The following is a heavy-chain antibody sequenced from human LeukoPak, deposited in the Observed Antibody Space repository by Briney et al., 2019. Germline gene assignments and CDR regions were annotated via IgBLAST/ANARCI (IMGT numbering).Heavy chain of an antibody. CDR3: ARQSTYGDFDF. D-gene: IGHD4-17*01. J-gene: IGHJ4*02. Sequence: ASVKVSCKASGNSFANYYMHWVRQAPGQGLEWMGWINPDSGDTNFAQKFQGRVSMTRDTSISTAYMELSRLKSDDTAVYYCARQSTYGDFDFWGQGTLVIVSS. CDR2: INPDSGDT. V-gene: IGHV1-2*02. CDR1: GNSFANYY.